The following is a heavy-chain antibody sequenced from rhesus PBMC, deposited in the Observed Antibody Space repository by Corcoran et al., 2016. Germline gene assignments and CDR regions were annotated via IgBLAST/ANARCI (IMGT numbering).Heavy chain of an antibody. CDR2: ISGSSGST. CDR3: ARSRYSGSYLDY. D-gene: IGHD3-16*01. V-gene: IGHV4-99*01. CDR1: GYSISSGYY. Sequence: QVQLQQWGEGLVKPSETLSLTCAVYGYSISSGYYWGWIRQPPGKGLEYIGYISGSSGSTYDNPSLKSRVTSSKDTSKNQFSLKLSAVTAADTAVYYCARSRYSGSYLDYWGQGVLVTVSS. J-gene: IGHJ4*01.